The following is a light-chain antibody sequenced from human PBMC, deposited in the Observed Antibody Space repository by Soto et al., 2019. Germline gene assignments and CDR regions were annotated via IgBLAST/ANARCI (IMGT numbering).Light chain of an antibody. J-gene: IGKJ5*01. Sequence: EIVLTQSPGTLSLSPVERATLSCMPSQSVSKFLGWYQQKPGQAPRLLIYAASNRATGIPDRFSGSGSGTDFTLTISRLEPEDFAVYYCQQYGSSSPITCGQGTRLEIK. CDR1: QSVSKF. V-gene: IGKV3-20*01. CDR2: AAS. CDR3: QQYGSSSPIT.